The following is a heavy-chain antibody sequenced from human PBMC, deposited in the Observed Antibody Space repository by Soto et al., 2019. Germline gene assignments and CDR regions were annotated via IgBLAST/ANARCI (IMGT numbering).Heavy chain of an antibody. J-gene: IGHJ6*02. CDR1: GGSFSGYY. Sequence: LSLTCAVYGGSFSGYYWSWIRQPPGKGLEWIGEINHSGSTNYNPSLKSRVTISVDTSKNQFSLKLSSVTAADTAVYYCARGRERYLYYYYGMDVWGQGTTVTVSS. CDR2: INHSGST. D-gene: IGHD1-26*01. CDR3: ARGRERYLYYYYGMDV. V-gene: IGHV4-34*01.